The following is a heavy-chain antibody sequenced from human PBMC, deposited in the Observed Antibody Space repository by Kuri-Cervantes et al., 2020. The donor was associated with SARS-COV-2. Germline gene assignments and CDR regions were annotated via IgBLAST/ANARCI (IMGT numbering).Heavy chain of an antibody. CDR3: ARDRPSNYYGSGSSLDAFDI. J-gene: IGHJ3*02. V-gene: IGHV3-21*01. Sequence: GESLKISCAASGFTFSSYSMNWVRQAPGRGLEWVSSIISSSSYIYYANSVNGRFTISRDNAKNSLYLQMNSLRAEDTAVYYCARDRPSNYYGSGSSLDAFDIWGQGTMVTVSS. CDR2: IISSSSYI. D-gene: IGHD3-10*01. CDR1: GFTFSSYS.